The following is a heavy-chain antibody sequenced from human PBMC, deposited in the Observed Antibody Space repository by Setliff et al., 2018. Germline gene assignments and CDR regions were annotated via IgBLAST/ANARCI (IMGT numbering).Heavy chain of an antibody. Sequence: SETLSLTCPVYGGSLSAYYWSWIRQPPGKGLEWIGEISHGGGNNYNPSLKSRVTISIDTSKNLFSLKLTSVTAADTAVYYCATGDVYDSSAFFSDWFDPWGQGTLVTVSS. CDR1: GGSLSAYY. V-gene: IGHV4-34*01. CDR2: ISHGGGN. CDR3: ATGDVYDSSAFFSDWFDP. D-gene: IGHD3-22*01. J-gene: IGHJ5*02.